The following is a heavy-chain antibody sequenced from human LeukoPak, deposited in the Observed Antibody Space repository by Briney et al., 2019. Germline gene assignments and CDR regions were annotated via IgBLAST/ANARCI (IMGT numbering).Heavy chain of an antibody. V-gene: IGHV3-30*04. CDR1: GFTFSSYA. Sequence: GALRLSCAASGFTFSSYAMHWVRQAPGKGLEWVAVISYDGSNKYYADSVKGRFTISRDNSKNTLYLQMNSLRAEDTAVYYCARGFTMVRGVISPLGFWGQGTLVTVSS. CDR3: ARGFTMVRGVISPLGF. J-gene: IGHJ4*02. CDR2: ISYDGSNK. D-gene: IGHD3-10*01.